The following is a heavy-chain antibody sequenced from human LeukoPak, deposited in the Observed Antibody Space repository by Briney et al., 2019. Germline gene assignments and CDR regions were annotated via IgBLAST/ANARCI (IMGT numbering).Heavy chain of an antibody. CDR3: AKDSGELLYGDAFDI. Sequence: PGGSLILSCAASGFIFRTYGMHWVRQAPGKGLEWVAVMSYDGSTKYYGDPVKGRFTISRDNSKNMLYLQMNSLRAEDTAVYYCAKDSGELLYGDAFDIWGQGTMVRVSS. V-gene: IGHV3-30*18. D-gene: IGHD3-10*01. CDR1: GFIFRTYG. CDR2: MSYDGSTK. J-gene: IGHJ3*02.